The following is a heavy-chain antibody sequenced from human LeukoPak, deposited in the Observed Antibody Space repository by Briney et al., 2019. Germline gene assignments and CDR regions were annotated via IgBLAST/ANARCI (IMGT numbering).Heavy chain of an antibody. CDR1: GFTFSSYG. CDR2: ISASGAST. V-gene: IGHV3-23*01. Sequence: GGSLRLSCAASGFTFSSYGMSWVRRAPGKGLEWVSGISASGASTYYADSVKGRFTISRDKSTEKLYLQMNSLRAEDTAVYFCAKGDCSSTNCYPDYWGQGILVTVSS. D-gene: IGHD2-2*01. CDR3: AKGDCSSTNCYPDY. J-gene: IGHJ4*02.